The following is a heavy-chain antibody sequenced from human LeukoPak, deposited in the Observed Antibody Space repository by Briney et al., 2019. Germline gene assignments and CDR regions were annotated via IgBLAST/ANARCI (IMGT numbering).Heavy chain of an antibody. V-gene: IGHV4-38-2*02. Sequence: SETLSLTCNVSGYSISSGYFWGWIRQPPGKGLEWIGSIYHSGSTDSNPSLKSRVTISADTSKNQFSLKLSSVTAADTAVYYCATTTIRLGYWGQGTLVTVSS. J-gene: IGHJ4*02. CDR2: IYHSGST. CDR1: GYSISSGYF. D-gene: IGHD1-26*01. CDR3: ATTTIRLGY.